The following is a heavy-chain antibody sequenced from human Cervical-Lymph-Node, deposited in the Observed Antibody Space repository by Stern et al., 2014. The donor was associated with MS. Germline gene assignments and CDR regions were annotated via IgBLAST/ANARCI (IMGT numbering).Heavy chain of an antibody. J-gene: IGHJ2*01. D-gene: IGHD4-11*01. Sequence: QLQLQESGPGLVKPSETLSLTCTVSGGSITNRDYWGWIRQSPGKGLEWIGSVYYSGITYYRPSLKRRATISIDQAQNPFFLTFPSVTATDTAVYFCARGVTAVTNYVPNWCFDLWGRGTLVTVSS. V-gene: IGHV4-39*02. CDR2: VYYSGIT. CDR3: ARGVTAVTNYVPNWCFDL. CDR1: GGSITNRDY.